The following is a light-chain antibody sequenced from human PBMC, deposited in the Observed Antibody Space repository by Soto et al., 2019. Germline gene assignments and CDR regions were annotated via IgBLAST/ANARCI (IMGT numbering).Light chain of an antibody. CDR3: QHLNNHPPT. CDR1: QGISSY. Sequence: DIQLTQSPSFLSASVGDRVTITCRASQGISSYLAWYQQKPGKAPKLLIYAASTLQSGVPSRSSGSGSGTEFTLTISSRQPADFATYYYQHLNNHPPTFGQGTNLEIK. J-gene: IGKJ2*01. CDR2: AAS. V-gene: IGKV1-9*01.